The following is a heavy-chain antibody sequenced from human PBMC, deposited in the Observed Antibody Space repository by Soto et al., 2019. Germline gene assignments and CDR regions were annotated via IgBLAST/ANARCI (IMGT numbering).Heavy chain of an antibody. Sequence: QVQLQESGPGLVKPSQTLSLTCTVSGGSISSGGYYWSWIRQHPGKGLEWIGYIYYSGSTYYNPSLKSRVTISVDTSKNQFSLKLGSVTAADTAVYYCARDPVPHYYDSSGYYFDYWGQGTLVTVSS. CDR3: ARDPVPHYYDSSGYYFDY. J-gene: IGHJ4*02. CDR2: IYYSGST. CDR1: GGSISSGGYY. V-gene: IGHV4-31*03. D-gene: IGHD3-22*01.